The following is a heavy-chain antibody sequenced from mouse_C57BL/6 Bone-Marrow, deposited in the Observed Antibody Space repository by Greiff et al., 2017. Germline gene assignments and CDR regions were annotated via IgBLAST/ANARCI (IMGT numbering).Heavy chain of an antibody. CDR3: ERWLLRNSY. Sequence: QVQLQQPGAELVKPGASVKLSCKASGYTFTSYWMHWVKQRPGQGLEWIGYINPSSGYTKYNQKFKDKATLTADKSSSTAYMQLSSLTYEDSAVYYCERWLLRNSYWGQGTTLTVTA. J-gene: IGHJ2*01. CDR2: INPSSGYT. CDR1: GYTFTSYW. V-gene: IGHV1-7*01. D-gene: IGHD2-3*01.